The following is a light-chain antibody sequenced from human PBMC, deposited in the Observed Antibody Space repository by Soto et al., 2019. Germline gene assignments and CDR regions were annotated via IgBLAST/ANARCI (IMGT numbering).Light chain of an antibody. V-gene: IGKV2-28*01. CDR3: VHALKSTQWK. CDR2: LGS. CDR1: QSLLHSNGYNY. J-gene: IGKJ1*01. Sequence: IFVTQSPLTLPVTPGETASISCISSQSLLHSNGYNYLDWYLQKPGQSPQLLIYLGSNRASGVPARLSGSASGTDFTLQISTVQDEDVGVYYCVHALKSTQWKLGQGKKVAIK.